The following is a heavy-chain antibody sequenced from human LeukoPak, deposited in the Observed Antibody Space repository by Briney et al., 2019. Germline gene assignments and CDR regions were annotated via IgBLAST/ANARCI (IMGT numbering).Heavy chain of an antibody. CDR2: INTNTGNP. V-gene: IGHV7-4-1*02. D-gene: IGHD3-3*01. CDR3: ARTDYDRRTYYYYYYMDV. CDR1: GHTFTSYD. J-gene: IGHJ6*03. Sequence: GASVKVSCKASGHTFTSYDINWVRQATGQGLEWMGWINTNTGNPTYAQGFTGRFVFSLDTSVSTAYLQISSLKAEDTAVYYCARTDYDRRTYYYYYYMDVWGKGTTVTVSS.